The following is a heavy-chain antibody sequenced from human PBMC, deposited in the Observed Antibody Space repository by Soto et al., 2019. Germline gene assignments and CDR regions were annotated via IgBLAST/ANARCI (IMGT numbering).Heavy chain of an antibody. J-gene: IGHJ1*01. D-gene: IGHD2-2*01. CDR1: GFTFSTYS. CDR2: ISSSGSAT. V-gene: IGHV3-48*02. CDR3: ARYYPCISASCSAEYFQH. Sequence: SGGSLRLSCAVSGFTFSTYSMNWIRQTPGKGLEWVAYISSSGSATYYADSVKGRFTISRDNAKNSLYLQMTSLREEDTAIYYCARYYPCISASCSAEYFQHWGQGT.